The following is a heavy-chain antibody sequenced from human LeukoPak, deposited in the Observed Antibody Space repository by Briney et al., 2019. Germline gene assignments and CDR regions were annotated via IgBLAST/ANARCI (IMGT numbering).Heavy chain of an antibody. CDR2: IWYDGSNK. D-gene: IGHD1-20*01. Sequence: GGSLRLSCAASGFTFSSYGMHWVRQAPGKGLEWVAVIWYDGSNKNHADSVKGRFTISRDNSKNMLYLQMNSLRPEDTSVYYCAKDYGITGTGGAWLDPWGQGTLVTVSS. J-gene: IGHJ5*02. CDR3: AKDYGITGTGGAWLDP. V-gene: IGHV3-30*02. CDR1: GFTFSSYG.